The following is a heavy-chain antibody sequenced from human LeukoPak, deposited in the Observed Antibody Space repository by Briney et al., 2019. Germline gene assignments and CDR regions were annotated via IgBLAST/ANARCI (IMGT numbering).Heavy chain of an antibody. V-gene: IGHV5-51*01. CDR3: ARRRYHDSSGYYPFDY. D-gene: IGHD3-22*01. J-gene: IGHJ4*02. Sequence: GESLQISCKGSGYSFSNYWIAWVRQMPGKGLEWMGIIYPGDSDTRYSPSFQGQVTISADKSISTAYLQWSSLRASDTAMYYCARRRYHDSSGYYPFDYWGQGTLVTVSS. CDR2: IYPGDSDT. CDR1: GYSFSNYW.